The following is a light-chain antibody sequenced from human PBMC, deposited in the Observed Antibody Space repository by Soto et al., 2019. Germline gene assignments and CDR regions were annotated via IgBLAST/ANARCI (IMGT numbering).Light chain of an antibody. Sequence: EIVMTQSPATLSESPGERATLSCRASQSVSSNLAWYQQKPGQAPRLLIYGASTRATGIPARFSGSGSGTEFSLTISSLQSEDFAVYYCQQYNNWPPITFDQGTRLEIK. CDR3: QQYNNWPPIT. CDR1: QSVSSN. CDR2: GAS. J-gene: IGKJ5*01. V-gene: IGKV3-15*01.